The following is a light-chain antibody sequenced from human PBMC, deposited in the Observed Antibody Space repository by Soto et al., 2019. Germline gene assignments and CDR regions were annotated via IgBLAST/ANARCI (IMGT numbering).Light chain of an antibody. J-gene: IGKJ1*01. CDR1: QSISSW. Sequence: DIQMTQSPSTLSASVGDRVTITCRASQSISSWLAWYQQKPGKAPKLLTYKASSLESGVPSRFSGSGSGTECTLTISSLQPDDFATDYCQQYNSYSKTFGQGTKVEIK. V-gene: IGKV1-5*03. CDR3: QQYNSYSKT. CDR2: KAS.